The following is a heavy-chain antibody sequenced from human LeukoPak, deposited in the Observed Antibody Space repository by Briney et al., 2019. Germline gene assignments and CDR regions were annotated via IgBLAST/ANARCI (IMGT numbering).Heavy chain of an antibody. CDR1: GGPMTRYY. CDR2: IYYTGNP. Sequence: SETLSLTCTVSGGPMTRYYWSWIRQPPGKGLEWIGNIYYTGNPNYNPSLKSRVTVSVDSSKGQLSLKLTSLTAADSAVYYCARRSTLENFFDSWGQGTPVTVSS. D-gene: IGHD6-6*01. CDR3: ARRSTLENFFDS. J-gene: IGHJ4*02. V-gene: IGHV4-59*08.